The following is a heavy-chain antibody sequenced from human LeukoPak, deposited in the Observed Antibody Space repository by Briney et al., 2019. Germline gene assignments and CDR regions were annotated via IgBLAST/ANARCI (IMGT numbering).Heavy chain of an antibody. J-gene: IGHJ4*02. CDR2: IIPILGIA. CDR1: GYTFTSYG. Sequence: GASVKVSCKASGYTFTSYGISWVRQAPGQGLEWMGRIIPILGIANYAQKFQGRVTITADKSTSTAYMELSSLRSEDTAVYYCAREYDCSGGSCWGQGTLVTVSS. CDR3: AREYDCSGGSC. V-gene: IGHV1-69*04. D-gene: IGHD2-15*01.